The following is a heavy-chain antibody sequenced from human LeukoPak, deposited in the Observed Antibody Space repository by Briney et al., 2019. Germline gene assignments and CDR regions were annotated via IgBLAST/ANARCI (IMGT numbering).Heavy chain of an antibody. CDR1: GYSFTTYW. V-gene: IGHV5-51*01. CDR2: IYPGDSDT. CDR3: ARRAVSAEYFQQ. J-gene: IGHJ1*01. Sequence: GESLKISCKGSGYSFTTYWIGWVRQMPGKGLEWMGIIYPGDSDTRYSPSFQGQVTISADRSISTAYLQWSSLKASDTAIYYCARRAVSAEYFQQWGQGTLVTVSS.